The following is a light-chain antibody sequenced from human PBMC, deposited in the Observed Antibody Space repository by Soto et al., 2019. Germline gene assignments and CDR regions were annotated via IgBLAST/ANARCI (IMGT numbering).Light chain of an antibody. CDR1: SGDVGGYNY. CDR3: SSYTSTSTHYV. J-gene: IGLJ1*01. V-gene: IGLV2-14*01. Sequence: QSALTQPASMSGSDGQSITISCTGSSGDVGGYNYVSRYQQHPGKAPKLIIYEVSNRPSGVSNRFSGSKSGNTASLTISGLQAEDEADYYCSSYTSTSTHYVFGTGTKLTVL. CDR2: EVS.